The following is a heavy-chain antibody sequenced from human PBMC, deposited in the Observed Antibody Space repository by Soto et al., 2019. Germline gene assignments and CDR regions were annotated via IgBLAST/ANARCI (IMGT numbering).Heavy chain of an antibody. CDR2: ISAYNGNT. CDR1: GYTFTSYG. CDR3: ARVHLLYRSITMIVVANPQFPDYFDY. J-gene: IGHJ4*02. V-gene: IGHV1-18*01. Sequence: ASVKVSCKASGYTFTSYGISCVRQAPGQVLEWMGWISAYNGNTNYAQKLQGRVTMTTDTSTSTAYMELRSLRSDDTAVYYCARVHLLYRSITMIVVANPQFPDYFDYWGQGTLVTVSS. D-gene: IGHD3-22*01.